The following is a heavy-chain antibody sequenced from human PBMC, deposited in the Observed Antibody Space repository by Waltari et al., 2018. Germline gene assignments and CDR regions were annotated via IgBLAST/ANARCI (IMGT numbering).Heavy chain of an antibody. CDR2: IYYTGST. CDR3: ARGGGGDCEWFDP. Sequence: QVRLRESGASLLEPLATLSINCNVSGDSIRRFYWSWVRQPPGKGLDWIGYIYYTGSTNFNPSLKSRVTMSVDTSKNQFSLKLSSVTAADTAFYYCARGGGGDCEWFDPWGQGTLVTVSS. V-gene: IGHV4-59*01. D-gene: IGHD2-21*02. CDR1: GDSIRRFY. J-gene: IGHJ5*02.